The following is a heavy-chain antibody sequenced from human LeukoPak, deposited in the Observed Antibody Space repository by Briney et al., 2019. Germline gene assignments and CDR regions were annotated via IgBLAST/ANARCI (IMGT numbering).Heavy chain of an antibody. Sequence: SGPTLVKPTQTLTLTCNFSGFSLSTFGVGVGWIRQPPGKALEWLALIYWNDEKRYSPSLKSRLTTTKDTSKNQVVLTMTNMDPVDTATYYCAHSSLVAGGPDLGFWGQGILVTVSS. CDR3: AHSSLVAGGPDLGF. CDR1: GFSLSTFGVG. V-gene: IGHV2-5*01. D-gene: IGHD6-13*01. CDR2: IYWNDEK. J-gene: IGHJ4*02.